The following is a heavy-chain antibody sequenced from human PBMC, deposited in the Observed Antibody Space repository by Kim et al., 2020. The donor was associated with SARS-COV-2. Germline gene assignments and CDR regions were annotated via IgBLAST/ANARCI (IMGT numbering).Heavy chain of an antibody. CDR2: IDSSGTTI. CDR3: ARGSYCSY. J-gene: IGHJ4*02. V-gene: IGHV3-11*01. Sequence: GGSLRLSCVASGFTLSGYYMSGIRQAPGKGLEWVSYIDSSGTTIKYADFVKGRFTISRANSKNSLYLQMTSLTAEAPAVYYFARGSYCSYWGQGTLVTVSS. D-gene: IGHD3-10*01. CDR1: GFTLSGYY.